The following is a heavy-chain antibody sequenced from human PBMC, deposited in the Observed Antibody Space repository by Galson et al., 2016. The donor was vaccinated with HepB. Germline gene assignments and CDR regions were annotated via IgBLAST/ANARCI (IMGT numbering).Heavy chain of an antibody. J-gene: IGHJ4*02. CDR1: GLTFSDQY. CDR3: ERDGAGSQNDFDY. D-gene: IGHD1-26*01. CDR2: ISSSGSFI. Sequence: SLRLSCAASGLTFSDQYMSWIRQAPGKGLEFVSYISSSGSFISYADSVKGRFTISRDNAKKSVYLEMNSLRVEDTAVYYCERDGAGSQNDFDYWGQGTLVTVSS. V-gene: IGHV3-11*04.